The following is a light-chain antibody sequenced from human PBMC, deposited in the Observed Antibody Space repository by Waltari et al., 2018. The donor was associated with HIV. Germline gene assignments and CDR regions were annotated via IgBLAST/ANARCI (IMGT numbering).Light chain of an antibody. J-gene: IGLJ1*01. CDR1: RSNIGSNT. CDR3: AAWDDTLNGYV. CDR2: TNK. Sequence: QSVLTQSPSASGTPGQRVTISCSGSRSNIGSNTVNWYQQLPGTAPKLLIYTNKRRPSGVPDRFSGSKSGTSASLDISGLQSEDEADYYCAAWDDTLNGYVFGFGTKVTVL. V-gene: IGLV1-44*01.